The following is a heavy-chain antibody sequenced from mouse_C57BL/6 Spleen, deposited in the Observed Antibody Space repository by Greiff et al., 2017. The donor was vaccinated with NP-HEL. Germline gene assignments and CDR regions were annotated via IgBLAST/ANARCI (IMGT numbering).Heavy chain of an antibody. CDR2: IYPGSGST. V-gene: IGHV1-55*01. D-gene: IGHD1-1*01. Sequence: QVQLKQPGAELVKPGASVKMSCKASGYTFTSYWITWVKQRPGQGLEWIGDIYPGSGSTNYNEKFKSKATLTVDTSSSTAYMQLSSLTSEDSAVYYCARQGHYYGSSPSWCAYWGQGTLVTVSA. J-gene: IGHJ3*01. CDR1: GYTFTSYW. CDR3: ARQGHYYGSSPSWCAY.